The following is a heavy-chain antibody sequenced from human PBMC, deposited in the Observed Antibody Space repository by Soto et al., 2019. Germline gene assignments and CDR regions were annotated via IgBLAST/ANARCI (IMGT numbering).Heavy chain of an antibody. Sequence: PGGSLRLSCVASGFTFSIYGMHWVRQTPGKGREWVAVISNDGNKKYYVESVEGRFSNSRDNSKDTVYLQKDNVRPEDTAKYYCAKDKVPYYDFWSGQRWFDPWGQGTQVTVSS. CDR2: ISNDGNKK. CDR1: GFTFSIYG. V-gene: IGHV3-30*18. D-gene: IGHD3-3*01. J-gene: IGHJ5*02. CDR3: AKDKVPYYDFWSGQRWFDP.